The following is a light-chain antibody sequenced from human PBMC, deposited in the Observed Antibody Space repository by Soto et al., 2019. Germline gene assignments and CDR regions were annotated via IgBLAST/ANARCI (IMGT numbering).Light chain of an antibody. V-gene: IGLV2-14*01. CDR1: SSDVGAYNY. CDR3: SSYTSSSTVV. Sequence: QSVLTQPASVSGSPGQSLTISCTGTSSDVGAYNYVSWYQQHPGKVPKLVIYEASNRPSGVSIRFSGSKSGNTASLTISELQAEDEADYYCSSYTSSSTVVFGGGTKLTVL. CDR2: EAS. J-gene: IGLJ2*01.